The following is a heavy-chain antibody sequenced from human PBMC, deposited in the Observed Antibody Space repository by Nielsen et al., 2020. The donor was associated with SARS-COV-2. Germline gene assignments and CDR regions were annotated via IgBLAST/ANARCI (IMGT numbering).Heavy chain of an antibody. J-gene: IGHJ4*02. D-gene: IGHD3-16*01. CDR2: ISYDGSNK. CDR3: ARDYRILKYVFDY. CDR1: GFTFSSYA. V-gene: IGHV3-30-3*01. Sequence: GESLKISCAASGFTFSSYAMHWVRQAPGKGLEWVAVISYDGSNKYYADSVKGRFTISRDNSKNTLYLQMNSLRAEDTAVYYCARDYRILKYVFDYWGQGTLVTVSS.